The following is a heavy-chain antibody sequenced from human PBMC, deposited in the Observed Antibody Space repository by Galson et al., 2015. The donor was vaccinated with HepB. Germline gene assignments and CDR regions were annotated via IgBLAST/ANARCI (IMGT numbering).Heavy chain of an antibody. CDR2: ISSKSRYT. J-gene: IGHJ2*01. D-gene: IGHD3-10*01. CDR1: GFTFRDYY. Sequence: SLRLSCAASGFTFRDYYMSWIRQAPGKGLEWISYISSKSRYTSYADSVKGRFTISRDNAKNSLYLQMNSLRAGDTAVYYCARDGSKSRFGELLTYYYFDFWGRGTPVTVSS. CDR3: ARDGSKSRFGELLTYYYFDF. V-gene: IGHV3-11*06.